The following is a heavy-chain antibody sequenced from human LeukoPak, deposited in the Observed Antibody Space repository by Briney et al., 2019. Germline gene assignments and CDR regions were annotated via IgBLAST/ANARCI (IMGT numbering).Heavy chain of an antibody. CDR1: GFTFSDYY. Sequence: GGSLRLSCAASGFTFSDYYMSWIRQAPGKGLEWVSYISSSGSTIYYADSVKGRFTISRDNAKNSLYLQMNSLRAEDTAVYYCARDLSAANARVRGVTDDYWGRGTLVTVSS. CDR3: ARDLSAANARVRGVTDDY. J-gene: IGHJ4*02. V-gene: IGHV3-11*04. CDR2: ISSSGSTI. D-gene: IGHD3-10*01.